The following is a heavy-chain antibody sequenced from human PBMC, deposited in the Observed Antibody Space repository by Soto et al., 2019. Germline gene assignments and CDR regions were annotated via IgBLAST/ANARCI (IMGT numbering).Heavy chain of an antibody. J-gene: IGHJ4*02. Sequence: GGSLRLSCAASGFTFSSYGMHWVRQAPGKGLEWVAVISYDGSNKYYADSVKGRFTISRDNSKNTLYLQMNSLRAEDTAVYYCAKDLGGKEAAADYWGQGTLVTVSS. D-gene: IGHD6-13*01. V-gene: IGHV3-30*18. CDR2: ISYDGSNK. CDR1: GFTFSSYG. CDR3: AKDLGGKEAAADY.